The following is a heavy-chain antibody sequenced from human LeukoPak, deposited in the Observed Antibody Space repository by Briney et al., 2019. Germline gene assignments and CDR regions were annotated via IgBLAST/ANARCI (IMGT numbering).Heavy chain of an antibody. Sequence: SETLSLTCTVSGGSISSSSYYWGWIRQPPGKGLEWIGSIYYSGSTYYNPSLKSRVTISVDTSKNQFSLKLSSVTAADTAVYYCARHTPNLRYCSSTSCYGRFDYWGQGTLVTVSS. CDR2: IYYSGST. CDR1: GGSISSSSYY. V-gene: IGHV4-39*01. D-gene: IGHD2-2*01. CDR3: ARHTPNLRYCSSTSCYGRFDY. J-gene: IGHJ4*02.